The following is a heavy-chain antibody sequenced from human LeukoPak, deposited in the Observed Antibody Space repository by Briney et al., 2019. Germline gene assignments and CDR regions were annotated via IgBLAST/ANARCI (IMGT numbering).Heavy chain of an antibody. CDR3: ARQVRTGYDILTGRGYYYMDV. Sequence: GESLKISCKGSGYSFTSYWIGWVRQMPGKGLEWMGIIYPGDSDTRYNPSFQGQVTISADKSISTAYLQWSSLKASDTAMYYCARQVRTGYDILTGRGYYYMDVWGKGTTVTVSS. J-gene: IGHJ6*03. D-gene: IGHD3-9*01. V-gene: IGHV5-51*01. CDR2: IYPGDSDT. CDR1: GYSFTSYW.